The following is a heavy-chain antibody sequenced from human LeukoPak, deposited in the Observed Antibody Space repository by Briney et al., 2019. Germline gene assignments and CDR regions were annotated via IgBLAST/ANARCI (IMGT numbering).Heavy chain of an antibody. CDR1: GYTFTSYG. V-gene: IGHV1-18*01. CDR3: ARCLGYCSSTSCYVGRCFDY. CDR2: ISAYNGNT. Sequence: ASVKVSCKASGYTFTSYGISWVRQAPGQGLEWMGWISAYNGNTNYAQKLQGRVTMTTDTSTSTAYMELRSLRSDDTAVYYCARCLGYCSSTSCYVGRCFDYWGQGTLVTVSP. J-gene: IGHJ4*02. D-gene: IGHD2-2*01.